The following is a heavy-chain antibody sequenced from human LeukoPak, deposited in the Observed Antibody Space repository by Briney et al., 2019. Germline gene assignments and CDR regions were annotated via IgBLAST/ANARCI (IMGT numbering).Heavy chain of an antibody. D-gene: IGHD2-2*01. CDR3: ASPPGYCSSTSCLHFDY. Sequence: SVKVSCKASGGTFSSYAISWVRQAPGQGLEWMGGIIPIFGTANYAQKFQGRVTITADESTSTAYMELSSLRSEDTAVYYCASPPGYCSSTSCLHFDYWGQGTLVTVSS. V-gene: IGHV1-69*13. CDR2: IIPIFGTA. J-gene: IGHJ4*02. CDR1: GGTFSSYA.